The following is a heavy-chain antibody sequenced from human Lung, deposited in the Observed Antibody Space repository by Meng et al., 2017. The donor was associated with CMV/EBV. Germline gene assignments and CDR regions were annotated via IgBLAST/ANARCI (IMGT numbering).Heavy chain of an antibody. Sequence: SXTXSLXCAVYGGSFSGYYWSWIRPPPGKGLEWIGEINPSGSTNYNPSLKSRVTISVDTSKNQFSLKLSSVTAADTAVYYCARGLSCPRYCSSTSCYCYYGMAVWXQGTTVTVSS. CDR3: ARGLSCPRYCSSTSCYCYYGMAV. CDR2: INPSGST. J-gene: IGHJ6*02. CDR1: GGSFSGYY. V-gene: IGHV4-34*01. D-gene: IGHD2-2*01.